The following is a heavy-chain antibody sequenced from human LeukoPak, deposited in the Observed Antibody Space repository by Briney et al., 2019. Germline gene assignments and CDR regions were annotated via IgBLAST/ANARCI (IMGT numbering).Heavy chain of an antibody. Sequence: PGGSLRLSCAASGFTFSSYAMHWVRQAPRKGLEWGAVILYDGSNKYCADSVKGRFTISRDNYKNTLYLQMNSLRAEDTAVYYCAIGDGGTLDYWGQGTLVTVSS. CDR3: AIGDGGTLDY. CDR2: ILYDGSNK. V-gene: IGHV3-30*04. J-gene: IGHJ4*02. D-gene: IGHD2-15*01. CDR1: GFTFSSYA.